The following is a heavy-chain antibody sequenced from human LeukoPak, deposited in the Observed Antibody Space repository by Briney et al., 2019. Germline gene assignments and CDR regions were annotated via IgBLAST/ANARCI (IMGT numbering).Heavy chain of an antibody. CDR3: TTESYSNGWYYAFDL. J-gene: IGHJ3*01. CDR1: VYTLTDLT. Sequence: GASVNVSCNGTVYTLTDLTIHCDCRATGKGLEWMVVFSTEHAETIYAQKFQDRVTMTKDPTTDTAYMEVGSLRSEDTGVYYCTTESYSNGWYYAFDLWGQGTMVTASS. CDR2: FSTEHAET. V-gene: IGHV1-24*01. D-gene: IGHD6-13*01.